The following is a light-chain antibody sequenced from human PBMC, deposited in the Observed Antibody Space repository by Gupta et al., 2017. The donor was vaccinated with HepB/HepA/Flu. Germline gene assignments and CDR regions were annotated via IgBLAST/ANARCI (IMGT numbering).Light chain of an antibody. V-gene: IGLV1-44*01. CDR1: SSNIERNS. Sequence: QSVLTQPHSASGTPGRGVTISCSGSSSNIERNSVTWYKQLPGTAPKLLIYNTNQRPSGVPDRFSASKSGTSASLAISGLQSEDEAAYYCAAWDGSLNAVVFGGGTKLTVL. J-gene: IGLJ2*01. CDR2: NTN. CDR3: AAWDGSLNAVV.